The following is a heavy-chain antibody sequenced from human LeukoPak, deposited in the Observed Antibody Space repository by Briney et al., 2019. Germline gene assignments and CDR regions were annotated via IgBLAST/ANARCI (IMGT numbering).Heavy chain of an antibody. CDR1: GYTFTSYG. CDR3: ARGIAAAGLYYYYGMDV. J-gene: IGHJ6*02. Sequence: GASVKVSGTASGYTFTSYGISWVRQAPGQGLEWMGWISAYNGNTNYAQKFQGRVTITADKSTSTAYMELSSLRSEDTAVYCCARGIAAAGLYYYYGMDVWGQGTTVTVSS. V-gene: IGHV1-18*01. D-gene: IGHD6-13*01. CDR2: ISAYNGNT.